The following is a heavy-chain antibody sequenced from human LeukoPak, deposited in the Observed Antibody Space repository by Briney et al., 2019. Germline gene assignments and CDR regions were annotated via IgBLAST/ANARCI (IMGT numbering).Heavy chain of an antibody. V-gene: IGHV3-66*01. CDR1: GFTVSSNY. CDR3: ARDLVVCGYGSGSYCDYYYYYGMDV. Sequence: GGSLRLSCAASGFTVSSNYMSWVRQAPGKGLEWVSVIYSGGSTYYADSVKGRFTISRDNSKNTLYLQMNSLRAEDTAVYYCARDLVVCGYGSGSYCDYYYYYGMDVWGQGTTVTVSS. D-gene: IGHD3-10*01. J-gene: IGHJ6*02. CDR2: IYSGGST.